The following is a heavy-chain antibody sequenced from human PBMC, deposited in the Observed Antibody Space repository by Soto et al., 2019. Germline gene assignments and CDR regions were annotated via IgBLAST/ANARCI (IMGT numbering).Heavy chain of an antibody. CDR3: AKSGHYFFDY. Sequence: GGSLRLSCAAYGFTFSSSIMSWVRQAPGKGLEWVSTFGGTSGNTYYADSVKGRFTISRDNSKNTLYLQMNSLRAEDTAVYYCAKSGHYFFDYWGQGTLVTVSS. CDR1: GFTFSSSI. D-gene: IGHD3-3*01. CDR2: FGGTSGNT. V-gene: IGHV3-23*01. J-gene: IGHJ4*02.